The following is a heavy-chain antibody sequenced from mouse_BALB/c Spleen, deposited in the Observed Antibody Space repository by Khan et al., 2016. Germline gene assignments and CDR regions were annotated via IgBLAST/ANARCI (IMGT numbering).Heavy chain of an antibody. CDR1: GFDFSRYW. CDR2: INPDSRTI. CDR3: ASTFGYCDV. V-gene: IGHV4-1*02. Sequence: EVKLLESGGGLVQPGGSLKLSCAASGFDFSRYWMRWVRQAPGKGLDWIGEINPDSRTINYTPSLKDKFIISRDNAKNTLYLQMSKVRSEDTALYYGASTFGYCDVWGAETTVTVSS. J-gene: IGHJ1*01.